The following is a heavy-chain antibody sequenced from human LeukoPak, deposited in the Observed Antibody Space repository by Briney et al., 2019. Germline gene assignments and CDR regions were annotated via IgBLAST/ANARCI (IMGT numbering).Heavy chain of an antibody. J-gene: IGHJ4*02. V-gene: IGHV3-74*01. CDR3: ARGYNYANDFDS. D-gene: IGHD5-24*01. Sequence: GGPLRLSCVASGFTFSNYWMHWVRQAPGKGLVWVSRITSDGTATTYADSVKGRFTISRDNAKNTLYLQMNSLRVEDTALYYCARGYNYANDFDSWGQGTLVSVSS. CDR2: ITSDGTAT. CDR1: GFTFSNYW.